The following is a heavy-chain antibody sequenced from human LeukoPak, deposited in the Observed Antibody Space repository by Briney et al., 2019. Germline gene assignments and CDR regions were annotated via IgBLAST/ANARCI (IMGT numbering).Heavy chain of an antibody. Sequence: AGGSLRLSCAASGFTFSSYAMSWVRQAPGKGLEWVSAISGSGGSTYYADSVKGRFTISRDNSKNTPYLQMNSLRAEDTAVYYCAKDVDYYDSSGYSDYWGQGTLVTVSS. V-gene: IGHV3-23*01. D-gene: IGHD3-22*01. J-gene: IGHJ4*02. CDR3: AKDVDYYDSSGYSDY. CDR2: ISGSGGST. CDR1: GFTFSSYA.